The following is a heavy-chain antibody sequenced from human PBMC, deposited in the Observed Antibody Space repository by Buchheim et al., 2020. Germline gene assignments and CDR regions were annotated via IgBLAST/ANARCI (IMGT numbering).Heavy chain of an antibody. CDR3: ARESSGYIDY. D-gene: IGHD3-16*02. J-gene: IGHJ4*02. CDR2: TKQDGRVK. Sequence: EVQLVESGGGLVQPGGSLRLSCAASGFTFSSYWMSWVRQAPGKGLECGANTKQDGRVKYYVDSVKGRFTISRDNAKNSLFLQMSSLRAEDTAVYYCARESSGYIDYWGQGTL. CDR1: GFTFSSYW. V-gene: IGHV3-7*01.